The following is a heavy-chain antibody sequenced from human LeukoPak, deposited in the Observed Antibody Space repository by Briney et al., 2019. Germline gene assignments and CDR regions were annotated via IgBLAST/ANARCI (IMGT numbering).Heavy chain of an antibody. CDR1: GGTFSSYG. CDR2: ITPILDIA. D-gene: IGHD3-10*01. J-gene: IGHJ3*02. CDR3: ARDSLTTARGANDAFDI. Sequence: SVKVSCKASGGTFSSYGITWVRQAPGQGLEWMGRITPILDIANYAQKFQGRVAITADKSTSTAYMELSSLRSEDTAVYYCARDSLTTARGANDAFDIWGQGTMVTVSS. V-gene: IGHV1-69*04.